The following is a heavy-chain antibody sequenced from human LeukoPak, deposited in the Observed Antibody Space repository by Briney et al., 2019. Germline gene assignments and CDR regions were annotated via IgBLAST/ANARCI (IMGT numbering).Heavy chain of an antibody. J-gene: IGHJ6*02. V-gene: IGHV4-39*01. CDR3: ARSLYQPPRMDV. CDR2: IYYSGST. D-gene: IGHD2-2*01. Sequence: SETLSLTCTVSGGSISSSSYYWGWIRQPPGKGLEWIGSIYYSGSTYYNPSLKSRVTISVDTSKNQFSLKLSSVTAADTAVYYCARSLYQPPRMDVWGQGTTVTVSS. CDR1: GGSISSSSYY.